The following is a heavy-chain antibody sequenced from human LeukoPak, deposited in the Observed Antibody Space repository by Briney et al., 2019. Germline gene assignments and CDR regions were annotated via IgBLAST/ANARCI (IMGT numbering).Heavy chain of an antibody. CDR1: GFTVSSNY. D-gene: IGHD4-11*01. Sequence: GTSLRLSCAASGFTVSSNYMSWVRQAPGKGLEWVSVIYSGGSTYYADSVKGRFTISRDNSKNTLYLQMNSLRAEDTAVYYCARWGYSNPFDYWGQGTLVTVSS. J-gene: IGHJ4*02. CDR2: IYSGGST. CDR3: ARWGYSNPFDY. V-gene: IGHV3-53*01.